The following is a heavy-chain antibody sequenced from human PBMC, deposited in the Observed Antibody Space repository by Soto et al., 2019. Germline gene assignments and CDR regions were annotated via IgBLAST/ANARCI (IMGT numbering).Heavy chain of an antibody. J-gene: IGHJ3*02. CDR2: IIPILGSA. CDR3: ASRERVDAFDI. V-gene: IGHV1-69*01. CDR1: GGTFSSYA. D-gene: IGHD1-26*01. Sequence: VQLVQSGAEVKKPGSSVKVSCKASGGTFSSYAISWVRQAPGQGLEWMGGIIPILGSANYAQKFQDRVTITADESTSTTYIELSSLRSEDAAVYYCASRERVDAFDIWGQGTMVTVSS.